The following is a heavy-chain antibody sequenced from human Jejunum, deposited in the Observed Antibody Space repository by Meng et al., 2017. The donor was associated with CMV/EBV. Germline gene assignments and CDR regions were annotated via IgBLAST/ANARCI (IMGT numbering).Heavy chain of an antibody. CDR3: AKDTTPDTRFNFDR. CDR2: IYTGSGTT. Sequence: GFAFSKYSMNWGRQTPGKGLEWVSIIYTGSGTTYYADSVKGRFTISRDDSKNTVYLQMNSLRAEDTAVYYCAKDTTPDTRFNFDRWGQGTPVTVSS. CDR1: GFAFSKYS. V-gene: IGHV3-23*03. J-gene: IGHJ4*02. D-gene: IGHD1-1*01.